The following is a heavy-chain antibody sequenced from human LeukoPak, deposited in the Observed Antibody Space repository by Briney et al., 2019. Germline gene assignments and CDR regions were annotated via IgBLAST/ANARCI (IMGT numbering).Heavy chain of an antibody. CDR3: ARGGDYEFGY. D-gene: IGHD4-17*01. V-gene: IGHV4-4*07. CDR1: GGSISGYS. CDR2: IYTSGST. Sequence: PSETLSLTCTVSGGSISGYSWSWIRQPAGKGLEWIRLIYTSGSTNYNPSLKSRVTMSVDTSKNQLSLKLSSVTAADTAVYYCARGGDYEFGYWGQGTLVTVSS. J-gene: IGHJ4*02.